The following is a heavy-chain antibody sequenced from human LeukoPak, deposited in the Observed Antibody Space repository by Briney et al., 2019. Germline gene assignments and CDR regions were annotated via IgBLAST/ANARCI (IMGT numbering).Heavy chain of an antibody. CDR1: GFSLRNYG. J-gene: IGHJ4*02. Sequence: GGSLRLSCVASGFSLRNYGMNWVRQAPGKGLGWVTFIRSDSSYKYYADSVKGRFTTSRDNSKSTLDLQMNSLRPEDTALYYCARDRGVSGNYYDYWGQGTLVTVSS. V-gene: IGHV3-30*02. CDR3: ARDRGVSGNYYDY. D-gene: IGHD3-10*01. CDR2: IRSDSSYK.